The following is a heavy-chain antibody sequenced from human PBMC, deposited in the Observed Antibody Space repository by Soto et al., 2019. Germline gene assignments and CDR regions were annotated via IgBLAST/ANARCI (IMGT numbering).Heavy chain of an antibody. CDR3: ARDKLAHAYYFAY. CDR1: GFTFSSYG. CDR2: IWYDGSNK. V-gene: IGHV3-33*01. Sequence: GGSLRLSCAASGFTFSSYGMHWVRQAPGKGLEWVAVIWYDGSNKYYADSVKGRFTTSRDNSKNTLYLQMNSLRAEDTAVYYCARDKLAHAYYFAYWGQGTLVTVSS. J-gene: IGHJ4*02. D-gene: IGHD6-6*01.